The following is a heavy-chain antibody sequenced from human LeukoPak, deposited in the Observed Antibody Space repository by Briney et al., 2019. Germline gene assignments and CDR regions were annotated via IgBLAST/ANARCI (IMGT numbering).Heavy chain of an antibody. CDR3: ARDSYYDSSGPSFDY. CDR1: GGTFSSYA. D-gene: IGHD3-22*01. Sequence: GASVKVSCKASGGTFSSYAISWVRQAPGQGLEWMGRIIPIFGTANYAQKFQGRVTITTDESTSTAYMELSSLRSEDTAVYYCARDSYYDSSGPSFDYWGQGTLSPSPQ. CDR2: IIPIFGTA. V-gene: IGHV1-69*05. J-gene: IGHJ4*02.